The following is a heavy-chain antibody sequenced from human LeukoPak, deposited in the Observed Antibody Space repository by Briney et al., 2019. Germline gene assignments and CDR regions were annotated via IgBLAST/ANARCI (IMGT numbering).Heavy chain of an antibody. CDR2: LIPIFGTA. V-gene: IGHV1-69*13. J-gene: IGHJ4*02. CDR3: ARASWSDYYDSSGYYDY. CDR1: GGTFSSYA. Sequence: VKVSCKASGGTFSSYAISWVRQAPGQGLEWMGGLIPIFGTANYAQKFQGRVTITTDESTSTAYMELSSLRSEDTAVYYCARASWSDYYDSSGYYDYWGQGTLVTVSS. D-gene: IGHD3-22*01.